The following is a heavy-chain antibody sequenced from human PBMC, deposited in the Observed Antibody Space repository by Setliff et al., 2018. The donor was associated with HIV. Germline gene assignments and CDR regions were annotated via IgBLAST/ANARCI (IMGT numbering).Heavy chain of an antibody. V-gene: IGHV4-39*01. CDR3: ARHKTNYDFYAFDI. CDR2: VHSSGTT. D-gene: IGHD3-3*01. Sequence: SETLSLTCTVSGGSFSSSSYYWGWVRQPPGKGLEWIGSVHSSGTTYYSPSLTSRVAISVDSSRSQFSLKLRSVTAADTAVCYCARHKTNYDFYAFDIWGQGTMVTVSS. J-gene: IGHJ3*02. CDR1: GGSFSSSSYY.